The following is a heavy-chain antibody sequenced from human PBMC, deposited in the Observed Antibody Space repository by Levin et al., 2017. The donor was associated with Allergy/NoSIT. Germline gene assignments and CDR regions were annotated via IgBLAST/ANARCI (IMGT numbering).Heavy chain of an antibody. CDR3: ARDPGLRFLEWLPSDWYFDL. V-gene: IGHV4-59*01. Sequence: GSLRLSCTVSGGSISSYYWSWIRQPPGKGLEWIGYIYYSGSTNYNPSLKSRVTISVDTSKNQFSLKLSSVTAADTAVYYCARDPGLRFLEWLPSDWYFDLWGRGTLVTVSS. J-gene: IGHJ2*01. CDR1: GGSISSYY. D-gene: IGHD3-3*01. CDR2: IYYSGST.